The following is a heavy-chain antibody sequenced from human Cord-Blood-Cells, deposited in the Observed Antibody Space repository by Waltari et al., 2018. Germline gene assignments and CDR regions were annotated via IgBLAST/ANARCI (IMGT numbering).Heavy chain of an antibody. CDR3: ARDHCSSTSCYDHDAFDI. D-gene: IGHD2-2*01. Sequence: QVQLQESGPGLVKPSETLSLTCTLPGGSPSSYYRSWIRQPAGKGLEWIGRIYTSGSTNSNPSLKSRGTMSVDTSKNQFSLKLSSVTAADTAVYYCARDHCSSTSCYDHDAFDIWGQGTMVTVSS. V-gene: IGHV4-4*07. CDR2: IYTSGST. J-gene: IGHJ3*02. CDR1: GGSPSSYY.